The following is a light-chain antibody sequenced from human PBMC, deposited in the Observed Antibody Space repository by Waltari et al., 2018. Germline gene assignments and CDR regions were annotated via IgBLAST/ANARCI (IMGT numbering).Light chain of an antibody. CDR3: QQYTNWPLT. J-gene: IGKJ4*01. Sequence: EIVLTQSPATLSVSPGERATLSCWASQSIRRTLAWYQQKPGQAPRLLIYDASTRASGIPVRFSGSGSGTYFTLTISSLQSEDFAVYYCQQYTNWPLTFGGGTKVEI. CDR1: QSIRRT. V-gene: IGKV3D-15*01. CDR2: DAS.